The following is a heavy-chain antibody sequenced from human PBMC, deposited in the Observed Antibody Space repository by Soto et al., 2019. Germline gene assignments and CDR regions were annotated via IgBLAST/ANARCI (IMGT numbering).Heavy chain of an antibody. D-gene: IGHD3-10*01. CDR1: GFTFSSYG. Sequence: GGSLRLSCAASGFTFSSYGMNWVRQAPGKGLEWVSFISSSGSYIKNADSVKGRFTISRDNAKDSLYLQMNSLTAEDTAVYYCAREGSGSDFEYWGQGTLVTVS. J-gene: IGHJ4*02. CDR3: AREGSGSDFEY. V-gene: IGHV3-21*01. CDR2: ISSSGSYI.